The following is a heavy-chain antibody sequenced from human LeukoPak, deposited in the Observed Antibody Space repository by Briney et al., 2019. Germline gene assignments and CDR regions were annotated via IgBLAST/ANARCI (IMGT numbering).Heavy chain of an antibody. CDR3: TKTTRPLGALDH. CDR1: GFTFNTNP. V-gene: IGHV3-23*01. CDR2: ITETGGDT. Sequence: GGSLRLSCAASGFTFNTNPMTWVRQAPGKGLEWVPGITETGGDTKSADSVKGRFTISRDNSKNTLYLQMNSLRDDDTAIYYCTKTTRPLGALDHWGLGTLVTVSS. J-gene: IGHJ4*02. D-gene: IGHD1-26*01.